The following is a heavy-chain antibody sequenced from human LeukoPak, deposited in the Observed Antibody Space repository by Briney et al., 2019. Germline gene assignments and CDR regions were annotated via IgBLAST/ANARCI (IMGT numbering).Heavy chain of an antibody. CDR1: GFTFSSYE. CDR3: ARGSPLVRGVIPPPDY. J-gene: IGHJ4*02. CDR2: ISSSGSTI. Sequence: GGSLRLPCAASGFTFSSYEMNWVRQAPGKGLEWVSYISSSGSTIYYADSVKGRFTISRDNAKNSLYLQMNSLRAEDMAVYYCARGSPLVRGVIPPPDYWGQGTLVTVSS. D-gene: IGHD3-10*01. V-gene: IGHV3-48*03.